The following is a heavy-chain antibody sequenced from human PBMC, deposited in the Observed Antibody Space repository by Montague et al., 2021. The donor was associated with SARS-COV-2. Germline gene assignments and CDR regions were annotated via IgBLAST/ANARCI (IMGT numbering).Heavy chain of an antibody. J-gene: IGHJ3*02. CDR3: ARIFCGGDCDGSGVFDI. D-gene: IGHD2-21*02. CDR2: IYYSGSA. Sequence: TLSLTCTVSGYSIDSGGYFWSWIRQHPGKGLEWIGFIYYSGSADYNPSLESRVSISVDRSKNQFSLKLSSVTAADTAVYYCARIFCGGDCDGSGVFDIWGQRTMVTVSS. CDR1: GYSIDSGGYF. V-gene: IGHV4-31*03.